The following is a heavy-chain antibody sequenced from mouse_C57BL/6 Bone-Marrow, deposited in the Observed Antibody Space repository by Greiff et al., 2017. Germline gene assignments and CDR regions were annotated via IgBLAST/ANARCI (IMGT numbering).Heavy chain of an antibody. CDR3: ARQDDYDVPYDFDY. D-gene: IGHD2-4*01. J-gene: IGHJ2*01. Sequence: SGPVLVKPGASVKMSCKASGSTFTDYYMNWVKQSHGKSLEWIGVFNPYNGGTSYNQKFKGKATLTVDKSSSTAYLKLTSLTSEDSAVYYCARQDDYDVPYDFDYRGQGTTRTVS. CDR1: GSTFTDYY. CDR2: FNPYNGGT. V-gene: IGHV1-19*01.